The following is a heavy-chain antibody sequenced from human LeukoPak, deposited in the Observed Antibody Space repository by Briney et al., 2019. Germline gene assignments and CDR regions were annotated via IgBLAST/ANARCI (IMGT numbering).Heavy chain of an antibody. CDR2: ISSNGGST. V-gene: IGHV3-64D*09. J-gene: IGHJ4*02. D-gene: IGHD3-22*01. CDR1: GFTFSSYE. CDR3: VKALIDY. Sequence: GGSLRLSCAASGFTFSSYEMNWVGQAPGKGLEYVSAISSNGGSTYYADSVKGRFTISRDNSKNTLYLQMSSLRAEDTAVYYCVKALIDYWGQGTLVTVSS.